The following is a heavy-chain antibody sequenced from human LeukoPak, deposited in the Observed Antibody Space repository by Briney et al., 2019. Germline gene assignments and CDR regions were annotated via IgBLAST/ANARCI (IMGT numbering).Heavy chain of an antibody. CDR1: GFTFSDYY. D-gene: IGHD3-22*01. Sequence: PGGSLRLSCAASGFTFSDYYMSWIRQAPGKGLEWVSYISSSGSTIYYADSVKGRFTIPRDNAKNSLYLQMNSLRAEDTAVYYCARGRYYYDSSDYFDYWGQGTLVTVSS. CDR3: ARGRYYYDSSDYFDY. CDR2: ISSSGSTI. V-gene: IGHV3-11*01. J-gene: IGHJ4*02.